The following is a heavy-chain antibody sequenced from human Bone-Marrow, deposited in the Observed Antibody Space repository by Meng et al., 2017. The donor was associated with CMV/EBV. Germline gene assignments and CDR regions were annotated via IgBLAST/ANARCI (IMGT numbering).Heavy chain of an antibody. Sequence: GGSLRLSCAASGFTFSSFTMNWVRQAPGKGLEWVSSISGSSSYIYYADSVKGRFTISRDNAKNSLYLQMHSLRADDAALYFCARELPIAYGVPDYWGQGALVTVSS. V-gene: IGHV3-21*04. D-gene: IGHD2-21*01. CDR1: GFTFSSFT. CDR2: ISGSSSYI. J-gene: IGHJ4*02. CDR3: ARELPIAYGVPDY.